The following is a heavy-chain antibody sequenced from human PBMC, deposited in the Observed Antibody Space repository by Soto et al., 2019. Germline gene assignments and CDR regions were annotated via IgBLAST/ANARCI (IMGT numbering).Heavy chain of an antibody. CDR3: ARGATVTTPGDY. Sequence: QVQLQESGPGLVKSSQTLSLTCTVSGGSINSGGYYWSWIRQHPGKGLEWIGYMYYSGSTYYNPSLKSRVTISVDTSKNQFFLKLSSVTAADTAVYYCARGATVTTPGDYWGQGILVTVSS. CDR2: MYYSGST. D-gene: IGHD4-17*01. J-gene: IGHJ4*02. CDR1: GGSINSGGYY. V-gene: IGHV4-31*03.